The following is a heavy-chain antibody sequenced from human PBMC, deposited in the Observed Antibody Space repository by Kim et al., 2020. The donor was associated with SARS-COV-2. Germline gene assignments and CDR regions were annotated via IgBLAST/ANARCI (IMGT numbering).Heavy chain of an antibody. CDR3: VRDLGLRFLDYNGLDV. Sequence: ASVNVSCKASGYIFTNYYMHWVRQAPGQGLEWLGIINPTGGSTTYAQQFQGRLTMSRDTSRSLVYMEMTSLRSEDTAVYFCVRDLGLRFLDYNGLDVWGQGTPVTVSS. V-gene: IGHV1-46*03. J-gene: IGHJ6*02. CDR1: GYIFTNYY. CDR2: INPTGGST. D-gene: IGHD3-3*01.